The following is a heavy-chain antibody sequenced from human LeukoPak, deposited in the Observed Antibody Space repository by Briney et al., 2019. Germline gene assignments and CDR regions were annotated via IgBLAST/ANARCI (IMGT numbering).Heavy chain of an antibody. V-gene: IGHV3-23*01. J-gene: IGHJ4*02. CDR2: ISGSGGST. CDR1: GFTFSSYA. D-gene: IGHD6-19*01. Sequence: PGGSLRLSCAASGFTFSSYAMSWVRQAPGKGLEWVSAISGSGGSTYYADSVKGRFTVSRDNSKNTLYLQMNSLRAEDTAVYYCAKDGEPAVAGNGDYWGQGTLVTVSS. CDR3: AKDGEPAVAGNGDY.